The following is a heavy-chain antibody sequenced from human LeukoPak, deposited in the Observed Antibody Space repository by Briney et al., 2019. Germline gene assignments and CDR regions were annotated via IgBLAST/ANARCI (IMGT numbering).Heavy chain of an antibody. J-gene: IGHJ3*02. Sequence: SETLSLTCTVSGGSISSYYWSWIRQPPGKGLEWLGYIYYSGSTNYNPSLKSRVTISVDTSKNQFSLKLSSVTAADTAVYYCARLRSANGWADAFDIWGQGTMVTVSS. V-gene: IGHV4-59*08. D-gene: IGHD2-8*01. CDR1: GGSISSYY. CDR2: IYYSGST. CDR3: ARLRSANGWADAFDI.